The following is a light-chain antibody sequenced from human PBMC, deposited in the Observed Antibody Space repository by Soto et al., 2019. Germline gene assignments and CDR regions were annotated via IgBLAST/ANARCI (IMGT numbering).Light chain of an antibody. CDR2: EDN. V-gene: IGLV6-57*02. CDR3: QSYDSSNQVV. CDR1: SGSIASNY. J-gene: IGLJ2*01. Sequence: NFMLTQPHSVSESPGKTVTISCTGSSGSIASNYVQWYQQRPGSAPTTVIYEDNQRPSGVPDRFSGSIDSSSNSASLTISGLKTEDVADYYCQSYDSSNQVVFGGGTNLTVL.